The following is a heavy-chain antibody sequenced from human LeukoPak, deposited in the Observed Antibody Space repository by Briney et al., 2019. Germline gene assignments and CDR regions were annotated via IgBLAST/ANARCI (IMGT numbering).Heavy chain of an antibody. CDR1: GFTLSSYW. CDR2: INSDGTNT. V-gene: IGHV3-74*01. CDR3: LRSYDY. J-gene: IGHJ4*02. Sequence: GGSLRLSCAASGFTLSSYWMYWVRQAPGKGLVWVSRINSDGTNTNYADSVKGRFTISRDDAKNMVYLQMNSLSADDTAVYYCLRSYDYWGQGTLVTVSS.